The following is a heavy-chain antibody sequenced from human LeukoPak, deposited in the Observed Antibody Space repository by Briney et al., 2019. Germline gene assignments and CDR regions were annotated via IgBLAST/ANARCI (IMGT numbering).Heavy chain of an antibody. D-gene: IGHD3-22*01. Sequence: PSQTLSLTCTVSSGSISSGDYYWSWVRQPPGKGLEWIGYIYYSGSTYYNPSLKSRVTISVDTSKNQFSLKLSSVTAADTAVYYCARFYYDSSGYYPWGQGTLVTVSS. CDR1: SGSISSGDYY. CDR2: IYYSGST. V-gene: IGHV4-30-4*01. J-gene: IGHJ5*02. CDR3: ARFYYDSSGYYP.